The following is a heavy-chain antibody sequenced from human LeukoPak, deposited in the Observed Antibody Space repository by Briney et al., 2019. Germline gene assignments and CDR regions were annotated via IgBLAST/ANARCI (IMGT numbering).Heavy chain of an antibody. D-gene: IGHD3-3*01. CDR3: ARDGREYDFWSGYHYYYYGMDV. Sequence: GGSLRLSCAASGFTFSDYYMSWIRQAPGKGLEWVSYISSSGSTIYYADSVKGRFTISRDNAKNSLYLQMNSLRAEDTAVYYCARDGREYDFWSGYHYYYYGMDVWGQGTKVTVSS. V-gene: IGHV3-11*01. CDR1: GFTFSDYY. J-gene: IGHJ6*02. CDR2: ISSSGSTI.